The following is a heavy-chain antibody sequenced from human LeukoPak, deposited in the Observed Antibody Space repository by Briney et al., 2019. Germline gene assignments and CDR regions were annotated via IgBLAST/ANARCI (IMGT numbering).Heavy chain of an antibody. CDR2: ISYTGSA. J-gene: IGHJ4*02. CDR3: ARVSAPGGTRLFDY. CDR1: GGSIRNSNYF. V-gene: IGHV4-39*01. D-gene: IGHD2-15*01. Sequence: SETLSLTCSVSGGSIRNSNYFWAWIRQPPGKGLEWIGVISYTGSAYYNPSLKSRVTISVDTSKNQFSLKLISVTASDTAVYYCARVSAPGGTRLFDYWGQGTLVTVSS.